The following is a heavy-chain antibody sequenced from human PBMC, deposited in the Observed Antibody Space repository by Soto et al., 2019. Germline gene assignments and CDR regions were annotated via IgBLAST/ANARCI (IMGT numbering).Heavy chain of an antibody. D-gene: IGHD3-16*01. J-gene: IGHJ6*02. CDR2: IIPIFGTA. CDR1: GGTFSSYA. CDR3: AREGGPQLGGWGYYYYGMDV. Sequence: GASVKVSCKASGGTFSSYAISWVRQAPGQGLEWMGGIIPIFGTANYAQKFQGRVTITADESTSTAYMELSSLRSDDTAVYYCAREGGPQLGGWGYYYYGMDVWGQGTTVTVSS. V-gene: IGHV1-69*13.